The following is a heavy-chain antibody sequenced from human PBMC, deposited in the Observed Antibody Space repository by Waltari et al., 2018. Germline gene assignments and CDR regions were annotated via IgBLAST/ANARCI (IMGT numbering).Heavy chain of an antibody. J-gene: IGHJ4*02. CDR3: ARTLYDSSGYYLIFDY. D-gene: IGHD3-22*01. CDR2: IFSNDEK. CDR1: GFSLSNARMG. V-gene: IGHV2-26*01. Sequence: QVTLKESGPVLVKPTETLTLTCTVSGFSLSNARMGVSWLRQPPGKALEWLAHIFSNDEKSYSTSLKSRLTISKDTSKSQVVLTMTNMDPVDTATYYCARTLYDSSGYYLIFDYWGQGTLVTVSS.